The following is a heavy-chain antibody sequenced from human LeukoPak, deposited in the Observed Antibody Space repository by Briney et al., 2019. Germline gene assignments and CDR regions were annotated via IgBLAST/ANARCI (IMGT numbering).Heavy chain of an antibody. CDR2: IIPIFGTA. CDR3: ARDSVGATEPFDY. V-gene: IGHV1-69*05. Sequence: ASVNVSCKASGGTFSIYAISWVRQAPAQGREWMGRIIPIFGTANYAQKFRGRVTITTGESTSTAYMELSSLRSEDTAVYYCARDSVGATEPFDYWGQGTLVTVSS. D-gene: IGHD1-26*01. J-gene: IGHJ4*02. CDR1: GGTFSIYA.